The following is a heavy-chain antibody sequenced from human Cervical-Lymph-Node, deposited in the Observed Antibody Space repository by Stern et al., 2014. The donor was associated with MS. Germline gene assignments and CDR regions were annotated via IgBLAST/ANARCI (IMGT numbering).Heavy chain of an antibody. V-gene: IGHV1-18*01. CDR2: ISGYNGKI. CDR1: DYTFTSYG. CDR3: ARDRWDRVFDY. J-gene: IGHJ4*02. D-gene: IGHD1-26*01. Sequence: QVQLGQSGAEVKKPGASVKVSCKASDYTFTSYGISWVRQAPGQGLEWMGWISGYNGKIGYAQKFQGRVTMTIDISTTTAYMELRSLKSDDTAVYYCARDRWDRVFDYWGQGTLVTVSS.